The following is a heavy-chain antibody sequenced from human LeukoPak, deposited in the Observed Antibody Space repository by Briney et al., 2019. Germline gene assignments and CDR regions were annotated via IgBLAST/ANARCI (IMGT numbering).Heavy chain of an antibody. J-gene: IGHJ4*02. Sequence: GESLKSSYKGSGYSFTSYWIGWGRRMPGKGGEWMGIIYPGDSDSRYSPSFQGQVTISADKSITTAYLQWSSLKASDTAMYYCARRANTAMAIGYWGQGTLVTVSS. V-gene: IGHV5-51*01. CDR2: IYPGDSDS. D-gene: IGHD5-18*01. CDR1: GYSFTSYW. CDR3: ARRANTAMAIGY.